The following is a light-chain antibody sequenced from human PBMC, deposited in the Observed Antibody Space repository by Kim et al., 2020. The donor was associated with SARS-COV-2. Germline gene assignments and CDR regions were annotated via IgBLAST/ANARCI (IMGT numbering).Light chain of an antibody. V-gene: IGKV3-20*01. J-gene: IGKJ4*01. CDR3: QQYDFSPLT. CDR1: QTISTNF. CDR2: AAS. Sequence: EIVLTQSPGTLSLSPGERAPLSCRASQTISTNFLAWYQQQPGQAPRLLIFAASSRATGIPDRFSGSGSGTDFTLTITRLEPEDSAVYYCQQYDFSPLTFGGGTKVDIK.